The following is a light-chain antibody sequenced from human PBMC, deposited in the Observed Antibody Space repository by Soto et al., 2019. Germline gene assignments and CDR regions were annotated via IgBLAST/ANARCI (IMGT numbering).Light chain of an antibody. CDR3: SSYTTSSTLV. CDR2: TIN. J-gene: IGLJ2*01. V-gene: IGLV1-44*01. Sequence: QSVLTQPPSASGTPGQRVTISCSGTSSNVGSKTVNWYQQLPGTAPKLLIYTINQRPSGVPDRFSGSKSGTSASLAISGLQSEDEADYYCSSYTTSSTLVFGGGTKLTVL. CDR1: SSNVGSKT.